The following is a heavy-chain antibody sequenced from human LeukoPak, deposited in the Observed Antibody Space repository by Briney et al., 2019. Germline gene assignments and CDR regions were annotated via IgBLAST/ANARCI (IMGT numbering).Heavy chain of an antibody. CDR2: INHSGST. V-gene: IGHV4-34*01. CDR1: GGSFSGYY. Sequence: TSETLSLTCAFYGGSFSGYYWSWIRQPPGKGLEWIGEINHSGSTNYNPSLKSRVTISVDTSKNQFSLKVSSVTAADRAVYYCARAHCTSNSRLFYFDYWGQGTLVTVSS. CDR3: ARAHCTSNSRLFYFDY. J-gene: IGHJ4*02. D-gene: IGHD2-2*01.